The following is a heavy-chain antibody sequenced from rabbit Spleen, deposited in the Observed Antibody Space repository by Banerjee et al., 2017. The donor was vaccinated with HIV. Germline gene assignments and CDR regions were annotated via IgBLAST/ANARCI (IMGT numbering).Heavy chain of an antibody. J-gene: IGHJ6*01. CDR2: IDTGSSGFT. D-gene: IGHD1-1*01. V-gene: IGHV1S45*01. CDR1: GFDLSSYG. Sequence: QEQLKETGGGLVQPGGSLTLSCKASGFDLSSYGVSWVRQAPVKGLEWIACIDTGSSGFTYFASWAKGRFTISKTSSTTVTLQMTSLTAADTATYFCARDTSSSFSSYGMDLWGPGTLVTVS. CDR3: ARDTSSSFSSYGMDL.